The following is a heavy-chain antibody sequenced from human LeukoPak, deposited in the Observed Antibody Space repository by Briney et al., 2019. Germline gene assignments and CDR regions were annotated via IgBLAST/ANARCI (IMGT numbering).Heavy chain of an antibody. D-gene: IGHD2/OR15-2a*01. CDR3: ARGVQALTTYQGAFDI. J-gene: IGHJ3*02. CDR1: GITFSSYF. V-gene: IGHV3-7*01. CDR2: INQYGSER. Sequence: GGSPRLSCAASGITFSSYFMTWIRQSPGKGLEWVANINQYGSERNYLDSVKGRFTISRDNAKNSLYLQMNSLRAEDTALYYCARGVQALTTYQGAFDIWGQGTMVTVSS.